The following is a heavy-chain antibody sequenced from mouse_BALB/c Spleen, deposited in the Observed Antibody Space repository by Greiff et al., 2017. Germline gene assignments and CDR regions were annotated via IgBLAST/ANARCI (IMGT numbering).Heavy chain of an antibody. V-gene: IGHV3-8*02. CDR2: VSYSGST. J-gene: IGHJ3*01. CDR1: GDSITSGY. D-gene: IGHD2-4*01. Sequence: EVQLQESGPSLVKPSQTLSLTCSVTGDSITSGYWNWIRKFPGNKLEYMGYVSYSGSTYYNPSLKSRISITRDTSKNQYYLQLNSVTTEDTATYYCARSAGYDYLAWFAYWGQGTLVTVSA. CDR3: ARSAGYDYLAWFAY.